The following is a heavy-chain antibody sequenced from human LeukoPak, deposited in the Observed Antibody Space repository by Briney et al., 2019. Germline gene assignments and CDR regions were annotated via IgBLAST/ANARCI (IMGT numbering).Heavy chain of an antibody. CDR1: GGSISSDY. Sequence: SETLSLTCTVSGGSISSDYWSWIRQPPGKGLEWIGYIYYSGRTYYNPSLKSRITISVDTSKNQFSLKLSSVTAADTAVYYCARGLTIFGVVSHFDYWGQGTLVIVSS. J-gene: IGHJ4*02. D-gene: IGHD3-3*01. V-gene: IGHV4-59*12. CDR2: IYYSGRT. CDR3: ARGLTIFGVVSHFDY.